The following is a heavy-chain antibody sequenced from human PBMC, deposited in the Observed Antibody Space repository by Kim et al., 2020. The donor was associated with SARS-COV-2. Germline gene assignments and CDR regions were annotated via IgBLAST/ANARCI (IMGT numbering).Heavy chain of an antibody. D-gene: IGHD6-13*01. CDR1: GYTFTSYY. V-gene: IGHV1-46*01. CDR2: IYPSGGST. Sequence: ASVKVSCKASGYTFTSYYMHWVRQAPGQGLEWMGIIYPSGGSTSYAQKFQGRVTMTRDTSTSTVYMELSSLRSEDTAVYYCTYSSIWSFDYWGQGTLVTVSS. J-gene: IGHJ4*02. CDR3: TYSSIWSFDY.